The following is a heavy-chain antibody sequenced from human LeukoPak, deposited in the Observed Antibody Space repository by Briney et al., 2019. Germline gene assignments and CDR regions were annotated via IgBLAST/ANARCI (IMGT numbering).Heavy chain of an antibody. CDR3: ARALWFGELDY. CDR2: IKQDGSEK. D-gene: IGHD3-10*01. CDR1: GFTFSSYW. Sequence: GGSLRLSCAASGFTFSSYWMSWGRQAPGKGLEGVANIKQDGSEKYYVDSVKGRFTISRDNAKNSLYLQMNSLRAEDTAVYYCARALWFGELDYWGQGTLVTVSS. V-gene: IGHV3-7*01. J-gene: IGHJ4*02.